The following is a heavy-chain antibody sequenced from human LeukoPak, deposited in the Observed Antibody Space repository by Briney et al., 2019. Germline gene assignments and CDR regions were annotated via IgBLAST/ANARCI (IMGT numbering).Heavy chain of an antibody. CDR2: IYYSGST. D-gene: IGHD3-22*01. CDR3: ARINRQYYDSSGYYSYYFDY. Sequence: SETLSITCTVSGGSISSYYWSWIRQPPGKGLEWIGYIYYSGSTNYNPSLKSRVTISVDTSKNQFSLKLSSVTAADTAVYYCARINRQYYDSSGYYSYYFDYWGQGTLVTVS. V-gene: IGHV4-59*01. CDR1: GGSISSYY. J-gene: IGHJ4*02.